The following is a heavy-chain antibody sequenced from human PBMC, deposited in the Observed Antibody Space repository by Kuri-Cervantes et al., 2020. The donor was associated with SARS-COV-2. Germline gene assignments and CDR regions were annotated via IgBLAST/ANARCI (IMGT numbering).Heavy chain of an antibody. Sequence: ESLKISCTVSGGSISNSTYYWGWIRQPPGKGLEWIGSIYYSGSTYFNPSLKSRVTISVDTSKNQFSLKLSSVTAADTAVYYCARMWDYYYGMDVWGQGTTVTVSS. D-gene: IGHD1-26*01. CDR1: GGSISNSTYY. J-gene: IGHJ6*02. CDR3: ARMWDYYYGMDV. CDR2: IYYSGST. V-gene: IGHV4-39*07.